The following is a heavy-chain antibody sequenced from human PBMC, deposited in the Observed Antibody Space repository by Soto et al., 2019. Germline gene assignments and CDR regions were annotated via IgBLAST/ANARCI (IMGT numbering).Heavy chain of an antibody. CDR2: IYNSGST. CDR1: GCSISGGDDS. J-gene: IGHJ3*02. Sequence: TLSLTCAVSGCSISGGDDSLRWIRQPPGKGLEWIGFIYNSGSTYYNSSLKSRVTISVDRSKNHFFLNSTSVTAADTAVYYCATYRKFFQIWGQGTKVTSLQ. V-gene: IGHV4-30-2*01. CDR3: ATYRKFFQI.